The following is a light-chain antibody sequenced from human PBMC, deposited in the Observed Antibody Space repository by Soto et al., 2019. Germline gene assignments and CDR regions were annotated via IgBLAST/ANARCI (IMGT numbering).Light chain of an antibody. J-gene: IGLJ2*01. Sequence: QSVLTQPPSVSGAPGLRVTISCTGSSSNIGAHYDVHWYQQLPGTAPKLLIYGNNNRPSGVPDRFSGSKSGTSASLAITGLQAEDEADYYCQSYDSSLSGGIFGGGTKLTVL. CDR1: SSNIGAHYD. V-gene: IGLV1-40*01. CDR2: GNN. CDR3: QSYDSSLSGGI.